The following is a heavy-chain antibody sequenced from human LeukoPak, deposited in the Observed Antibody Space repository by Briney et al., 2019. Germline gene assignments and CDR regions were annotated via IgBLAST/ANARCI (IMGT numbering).Heavy chain of an antibody. CDR3: ARAPMSYDSSGFGGAFDI. CDR1: GLTVSSNY. J-gene: IGHJ3*02. Sequence: GVSLRLSCAASGLTVSSNYMSWVRQAPGKGLYWVSVINSGSSTYYADSVKGRFTISRDNSKNTMYLQMNSLRAEDTAMYYCARAPMSYDSSGFGGAFDIWGQGTMVTVSS. V-gene: IGHV3-53*05. D-gene: IGHD3-22*01. CDR2: INSGSST.